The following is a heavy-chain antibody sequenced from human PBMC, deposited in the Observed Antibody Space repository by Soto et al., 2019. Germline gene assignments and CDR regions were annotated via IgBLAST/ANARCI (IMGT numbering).Heavy chain of an antibody. CDR3: AREFPSFSGSWREYFPH. D-gene: IGHD6-13*01. J-gene: IGHJ1*01. CDR2: INADNGNT. CDR1: GYTFTSYA. Sequence: ASVKVSCKASGYTFTSYAMHWVRQAPGQRLEWMGWINADNGNTKYSQKFQGRVTITRDTSATTVYMELSSLTSEDTAVYYCAREFPSFSGSWREYFPHWGQGSMVTVSS. V-gene: IGHV1-3*01.